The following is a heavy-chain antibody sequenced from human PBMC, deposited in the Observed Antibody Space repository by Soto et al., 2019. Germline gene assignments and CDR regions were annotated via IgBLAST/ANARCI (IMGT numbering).Heavy chain of an antibody. CDR3: AREYRVRPRIGTYFDY. CDR2: IYYSGST. V-gene: IGHV4-39*07. Sequence: SETLSLTCTASGGSISSSSYYWGWIRQPPGKGLEWIGSIYYSGSTYYNPSLKSRVTISVDTSKNQFSLKLSSVTAADTAVYYCAREYRVRPRIGTYFDYWGQGTLVTVSS. J-gene: IGHJ4*02. CDR1: GGSISSSSYY. D-gene: IGHD5-12*01.